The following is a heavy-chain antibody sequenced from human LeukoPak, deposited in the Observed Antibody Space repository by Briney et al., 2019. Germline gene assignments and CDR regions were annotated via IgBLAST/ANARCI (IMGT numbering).Heavy chain of an antibody. CDR2: IYYSGST. CDR3: ARRMGGSSGYYFDY. CDR1: GGSISSYY. J-gene: IGHJ4*02. D-gene: IGHD3-22*01. V-gene: IGHV4-59*08. Sequence: SETLSLTCTVSGGSISSYYWSWIRQPPGKGLEWIGYIYYSGSTNYNPSLKSRVTISVDTSKNQFSLKLSSVTAADTAVYYCARRMGGSSGYYFDYWGQGTLVTVSS.